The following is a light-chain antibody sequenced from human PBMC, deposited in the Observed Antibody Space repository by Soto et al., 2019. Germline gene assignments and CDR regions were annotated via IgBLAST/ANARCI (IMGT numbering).Light chain of an antibody. J-gene: IGLJ1*01. CDR1: SSDIGGYNY. CDR3: SSYTSSGTLEV. CDR2: DVS. V-gene: IGLV2-14*01. Sequence: QSALTQPASVSGSPGQSITISCTGTSSDIGGYNYVSWYQQHPGKAPKLMIYDVSNRPSGVSNRFSGSKSGNTASLTISGLQAEDEADYYCSSYTSSGTLEVFGTGTQLTVL.